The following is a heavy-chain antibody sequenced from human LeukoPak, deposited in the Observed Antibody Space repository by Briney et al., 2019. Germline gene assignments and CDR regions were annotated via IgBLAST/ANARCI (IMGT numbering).Heavy chain of an antibody. CDR3: AIGPAPYCSGGTCYSPYWYFDL. CDR2: ITNNATRT. CDR1: GFTFSNYA. V-gene: IGHV3-23*01. D-gene: IGHD2-15*01. J-gene: IGHJ2*01. Sequence: PGGFLRLASAASGFTFSNYAMSWVRQAPGKGLEWVSSITNNATRTNYADSVKGRFSVSRDNSKNTLYLQVNSLRAEDTAVYYCAIGPAPYCSGGTCYSPYWYFDLWGRGTLVTVSS.